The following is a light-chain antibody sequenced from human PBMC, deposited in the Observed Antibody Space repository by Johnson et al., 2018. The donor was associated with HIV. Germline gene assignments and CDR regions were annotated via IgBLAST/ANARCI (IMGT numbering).Light chain of an antibody. CDR1: SSNIGNNY. J-gene: IGLJ1*01. CDR3: GTWDSSLSAFYV. CDR2: ENN. V-gene: IGLV1-51*02. Sequence: QSVLTQPPSVYAAPGQKVTISCSGSSSNIGNNYVSWYQQLPGTAPKLLIYENNKRPSGVPDRFSDSKSGTSATLGITGLQTGDEADYYCGTWDSSLSAFYVFGTGTKVTVL.